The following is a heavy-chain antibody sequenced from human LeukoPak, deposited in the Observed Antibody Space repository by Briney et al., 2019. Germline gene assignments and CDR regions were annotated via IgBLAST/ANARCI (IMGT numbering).Heavy chain of an antibody. J-gene: IGHJ6*03. D-gene: IGHD4-11*01. CDR1: GFTVSSNY. Sequence: GGSLRLSCAASGFTVSSNYMSWVRQAPGKGLEWVSVIYSGGDTSYADSVKGRFTISRDSSKNTLYLQMNSLRAEDTAVYYCARDPSTVTPPYYMDVWGKGTTVTVSS. V-gene: IGHV3-53*01. CDR2: IYSGGDT. CDR3: ARDPSTVTPPYYMDV.